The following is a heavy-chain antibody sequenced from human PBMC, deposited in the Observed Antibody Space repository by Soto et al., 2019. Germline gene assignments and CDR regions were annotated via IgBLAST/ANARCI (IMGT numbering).Heavy chain of an antibody. CDR1: GFTFSSYA. CDR3: AKGGGSKDFYYTSGYYLYYDSAMDV. CDR2: LSGSGVST. Sequence: EVQLLESGGGLVQPGGSLRLSCAASGFTFSSYAMTWVRQAPGKGLEWVSALSGSGVSTYYADSVKGRFTISRDNSKNPRYLQMNSLRAEDTAVYYCAKGGGSKDFYYTSGYYLYYDSAMDVWGQGTRVTVSS. J-gene: IGHJ6*02. V-gene: IGHV3-23*01. D-gene: IGHD3-22*01.